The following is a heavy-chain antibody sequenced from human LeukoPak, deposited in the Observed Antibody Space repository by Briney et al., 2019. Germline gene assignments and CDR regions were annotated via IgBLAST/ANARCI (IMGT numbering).Heavy chain of an antibody. CDR1: GYTFTVYY. V-gene: IGHV1-2*06. J-gene: IGHJ4*02. CDR2: INPNSGGT. Sequence: VASVKVSCKASGYTFTVYYMHWVRQAPGRGLEWMGRINPNSGGTNYAQKFQGRVTMTRDTSISTAYMELSRLRSDDTAVYYCAMTLKAVAGLFDYWGQGTLVTVSS. CDR3: AMTLKAVAGLFDY. D-gene: IGHD6-19*01.